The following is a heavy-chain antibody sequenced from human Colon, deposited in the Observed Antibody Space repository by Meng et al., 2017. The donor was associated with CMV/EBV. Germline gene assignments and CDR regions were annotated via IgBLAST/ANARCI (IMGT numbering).Heavy chain of an antibody. CDR2: INRDGSDN. CDR1: GFIFSSYW. J-gene: IGHJ4*02. Sequence: GGSLRLSCVASGFIFSSYWITWVRQGPGTGLERVANINRDGSDNYYVDSVKGRFTISRDNAKNSVYLQMNSLRVEDTALYYCIKETQPGGCDHWGQGTLVTVSS. CDR3: IKETQPGGCDH. V-gene: IGHV3-7*03. D-gene: IGHD3-16*01.